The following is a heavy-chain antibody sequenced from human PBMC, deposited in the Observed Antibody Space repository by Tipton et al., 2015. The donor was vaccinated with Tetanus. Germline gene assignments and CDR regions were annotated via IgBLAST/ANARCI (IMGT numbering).Heavy chain of an antibody. CDR2: INHSGST. V-gene: IGHV4-34*01. CDR1: GGSFSGYY. Sequence: TLSLTCAVYGGSFSGYYWSWIRQPPGKGLEWIGEINHSGSTNYNLSLKSRVTISVDTSKNQFSLKLSSVTAADTAVYYCASLPYSSSPSWFDPWGQGTLVTVSS. D-gene: IGHD6-6*01. J-gene: IGHJ5*02. CDR3: ASLPYSSSPSWFDP.